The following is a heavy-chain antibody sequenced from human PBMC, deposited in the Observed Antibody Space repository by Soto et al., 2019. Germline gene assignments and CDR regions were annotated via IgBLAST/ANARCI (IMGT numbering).Heavy chain of an antibody. J-gene: IGHJ2*01. CDR2: IYYSGST. D-gene: IGHD6-13*01. V-gene: IGHV4-30-4*01. Sequence: PSETLSLTCTVSGGSISSGDYYWSWIRQPPGKGLEWIGYIYYSGSTYYNPSLKSRVTISVDTSKNQFSLKLSSVTAADTAVYYCARVRGSSWYYWYSDLWGRGTLVTVSS. CDR3: ARVRGSSWYYWYSDL. CDR1: GGSISSGDYY.